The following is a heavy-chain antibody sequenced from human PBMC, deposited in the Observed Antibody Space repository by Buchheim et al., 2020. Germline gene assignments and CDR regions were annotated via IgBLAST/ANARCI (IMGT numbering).Heavy chain of an antibody. Sequence: QLQLQESGSGLVKPSQTLSLTCAVSGGSISSGGYSWSWIRQPPGKGLEWIGYIYHSGSTYHNPSLKSRVTISVNRPKHTFSLKLSSVTAADTAVYYCARTVDSYGYWFDPWGQGTL. CDR3: ARTVDSYGYWFDP. CDR2: IYHSGST. CDR1: GGSISSGGYS. J-gene: IGHJ5*02. D-gene: IGHD5-18*01. V-gene: IGHV4-30-2*01.